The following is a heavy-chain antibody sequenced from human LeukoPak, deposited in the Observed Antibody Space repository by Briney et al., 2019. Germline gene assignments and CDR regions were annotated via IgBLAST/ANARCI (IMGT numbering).Heavy chain of an antibody. D-gene: IGHD7-27*01. J-gene: IGHJ4*02. Sequence: ASVKVSCRTPGFTFNDYYFHWVRQAPGQGLEWMGWINGKSGATNYAQRFQDRVTMTRDTSITTFYMHLSGLRSDDTGIYYCARDFSWGVDYWGRGSLVTVSS. V-gene: IGHV1-2*02. CDR2: INGKSGAT. CDR1: GFTFNDYY. CDR3: ARDFSWGVDY.